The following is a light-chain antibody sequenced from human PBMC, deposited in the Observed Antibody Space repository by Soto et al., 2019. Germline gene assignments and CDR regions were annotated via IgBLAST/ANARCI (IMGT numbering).Light chain of an antibody. CDR3: QQYNSYPLT. V-gene: IGKV1-5*03. CDR2: KAS. J-gene: IGKJ4*01. Sequence: DIQMTQFPSTLSASVGDRVTFTCRASQSISGWLAWCQQKPGKAPKLLIYKASTLETGVPSRFSGNGFGTEFTLSINSLQPDDFATYYCQQYNSYPLTFGGGTKVDI. CDR1: QSISGW.